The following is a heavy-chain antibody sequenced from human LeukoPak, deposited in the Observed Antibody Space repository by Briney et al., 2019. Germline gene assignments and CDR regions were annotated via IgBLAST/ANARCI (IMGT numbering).Heavy chain of an antibody. CDR3: ARDHRRGFDY. CDR2: IYYSGST. CDR1: GGSFSGYY. J-gene: IGHJ4*02. Sequence: SETLSLTCAVYGGSFSGYYWSWIRQPPGKGLEWIGYIYYSGSTNYNPSLKSRVTISVDTSKNQFSLKLSSVTVADTAVYYCARDHRRGFDYWGQGTLVTVSS. V-gene: IGHV4-59*01.